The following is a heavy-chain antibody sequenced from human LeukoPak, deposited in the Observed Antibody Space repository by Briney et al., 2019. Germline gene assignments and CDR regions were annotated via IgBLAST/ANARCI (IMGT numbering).Heavy chain of an antibody. D-gene: IGHD3-3*01. Sequence: SVKVSCKASGGTFSSYAISWVRQAPGQGLEWMGGIIPIFGTANYAQKFQGRVTITADESTSTAYMELSSLRSDDSAVYYCARATVFGVLSYAFDVWGQGTMVTVSS. CDR2: IIPIFGTA. J-gene: IGHJ3*01. V-gene: IGHV1-69*13. CDR1: GGTFSSYA. CDR3: ARATVFGVLSYAFDV.